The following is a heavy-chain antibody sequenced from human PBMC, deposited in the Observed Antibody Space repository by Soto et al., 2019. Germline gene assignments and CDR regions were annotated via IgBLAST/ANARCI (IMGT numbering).Heavy chain of an antibody. V-gene: IGHV3-21*01. CDR3: ARDVESGSSQYYYYFYGMDV. Sequence: XGSLRLSCAASGFSFSSYSMNWVRQAPGKGLEWVSSISSSSSYIYYADSVKGRFTISRDNAKNSLYLQMDSLRTEDTALYYCARDVESGSSQYYYYFYGMDVWGQGTTVTVSS. J-gene: IGHJ6*02. CDR1: GFSFSSYS. D-gene: IGHD1-26*01. CDR2: ISSSSSYI.